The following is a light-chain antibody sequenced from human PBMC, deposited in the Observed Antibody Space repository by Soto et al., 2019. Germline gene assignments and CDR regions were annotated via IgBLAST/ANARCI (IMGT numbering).Light chain of an antibody. CDR2: GAS. CDR1: QSVSNNY. V-gene: IGKV3-20*01. CDR3: QRYDTSPLS. J-gene: IGKJ4*01. Sequence: EIVLTQSPGTLSLSPGERATLSCRASQSVSNNYLAWYQQKPGQAPRLLIYGASSRATGIPDRFSGSGSGTDFTLTISRLQTEDCAVYYCQRYDTSPLSLGGGTKVEI.